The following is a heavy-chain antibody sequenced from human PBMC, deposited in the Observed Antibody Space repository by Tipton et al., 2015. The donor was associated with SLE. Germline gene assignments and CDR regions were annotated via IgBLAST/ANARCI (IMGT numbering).Heavy chain of an antibody. V-gene: IGHV4-38-2*02. CDR2: IYHSGST. D-gene: IGHD3-3*01. Sequence: TLSLTCAVSGYSISSGYYWGWIRQPPGKGLEWIGNIYHSGSTYYNPSLKSRVTISVDTSKNQFSLKLSSVTAADTAVYYCARDPSDFWSGYFVFDIWGQGTMVTVSS. CDR3: ARDPSDFWSGYFVFDI. CDR1: GYSISSGYY. J-gene: IGHJ3*02.